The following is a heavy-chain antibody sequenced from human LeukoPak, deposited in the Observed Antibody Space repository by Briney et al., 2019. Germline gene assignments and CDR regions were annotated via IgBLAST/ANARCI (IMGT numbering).Heavy chain of an antibody. CDR2: ISSSDSYI. CDR3: ARHGLDVYGGNSAVDY. V-gene: IGHV3-21*01. J-gene: IGHJ4*02. D-gene: IGHD4-23*01. Sequence: GGSLRLSCAASGFTFSSYRMNWVRQAPGKGLEWVSSISSSDSYIYYADSVKGRFTISRDNAKNSLYLQMNSLRAEDTAVYYCARHGLDVYGGNSAVDYWGQGTLVTVSS. CDR1: GFTFSSYR.